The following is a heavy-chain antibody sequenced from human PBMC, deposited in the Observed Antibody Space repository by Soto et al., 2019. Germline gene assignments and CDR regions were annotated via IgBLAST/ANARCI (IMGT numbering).Heavy chain of an antibody. CDR2: IQTDTGHQ. J-gene: IGHJ4*02. Sequence: QVQLVQSGPEVKKPGASLTVSCKASGYTFLKYGINWVRQAPGQGLEWMGGIQTDTGHQNVAQKFQDRVTMTTDTSTNTAYMEMRGLRSGDTATYSCAKDRGYGSRFDHWGQGTLVTVSS. D-gene: IGHD3-10*01. V-gene: IGHV1-18*01. CDR3: AKDRGYGSRFDH. CDR1: GYTFLKYG.